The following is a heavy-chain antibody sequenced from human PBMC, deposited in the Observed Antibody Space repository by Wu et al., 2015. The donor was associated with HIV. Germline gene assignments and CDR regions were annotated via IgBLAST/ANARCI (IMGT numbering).Heavy chain of an antibody. CDR2: INHSGST. V-gene: IGHV4-34*01. CDR1: GGSFSGYY. J-gene: IGHJ4*02. CDR3: ARGDPIAAHRPWDFDY. D-gene: IGHD6-6*01. Sequence: QVQLQQWGAGLLKPSETLSLTCAVYGGSFSGYYWSWIRQPPGKGLEWIGEINHSGSTNYNPSLKSRVTISVDTSKNQFSLKLSSVTAADTAVYYCARGDPIAAHRPWDFDYWGQGTLVTVSS.